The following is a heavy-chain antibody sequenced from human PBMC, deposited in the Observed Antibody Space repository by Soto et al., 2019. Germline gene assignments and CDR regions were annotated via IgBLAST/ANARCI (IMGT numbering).Heavy chain of an antibody. J-gene: IGHJ6*02. CDR3: ARDHSSSWYRTYGMDV. V-gene: IGHV3-30-3*01. CDR2: ISYDGSNK. CDR1: GFTFSSYA. Sequence: QVQLVESGGGVVQPGRSLRLSCAASGFTFSSYAMHWVRQAPGKGLEWVAVISYDGSNKYYADSVKGRFTISRDNSKNTLYLQMNSLRAEDTAVYYCARDHSSSWYRTYGMDVWGQGTTVTVSS. D-gene: IGHD6-13*01.